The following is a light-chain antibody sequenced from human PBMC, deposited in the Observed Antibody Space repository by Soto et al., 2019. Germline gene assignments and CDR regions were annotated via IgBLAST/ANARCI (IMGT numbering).Light chain of an antibody. Sequence: QSVLTQPASVSRSPGQSITISCTGSSSDVATYHYVSWYQHHPGKAPKLMIYEVSNRPSGVSTRFSGSKSGDTASLTISNLQAEDEADYYCSSYRRSNTLVFGTGTKVTVL. CDR2: EVS. CDR1: SSDVATYHY. J-gene: IGLJ1*01. V-gene: IGLV2-14*01. CDR3: SSYRRSNTLV.